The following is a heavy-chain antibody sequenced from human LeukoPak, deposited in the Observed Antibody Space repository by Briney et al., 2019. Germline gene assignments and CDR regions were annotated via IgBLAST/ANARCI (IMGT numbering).Heavy chain of an antibody. V-gene: IGHV3-7*01. CDR3: ARGGYSFDY. D-gene: IGHD5-18*01. CDR1: GFSLSGYW. CDR2: LHADGVEQ. Sequence: GSLRLSCAASGFSLSGYWMTWVRQAPGKGLEWVARLHADGVEQNYVDSVTGRFTMSRDNAKNSLDLQMNSLRVEDTAVYYCARGGYSFDYSGQGALVAVSS. J-gene: IGHJ4*02.